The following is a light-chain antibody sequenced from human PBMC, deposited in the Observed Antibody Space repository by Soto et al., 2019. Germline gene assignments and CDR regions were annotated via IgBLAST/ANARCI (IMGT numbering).Light chain of an antibody. CDR2: GAS. CDR3: QQYNNWPPMYT. V-gene: IGKV3-15*01. CDR1: QSVSSN. Sequence: EIVMTQSPATLSVSPGERATLSCRASQSVSSNLAWYQQKPGQAPRLLIYGASTRATGIPARFSGSGSGTEFALTISSMQLEDFAVYYCQQYNNWPPMYTFGQGTKLEIK. J-gene: IGKJ2*01.